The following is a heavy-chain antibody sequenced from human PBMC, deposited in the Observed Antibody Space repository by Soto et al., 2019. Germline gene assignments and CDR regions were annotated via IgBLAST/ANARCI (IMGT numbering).Heavy chain of an antibody. Sequence: PGGSLRLSCAASGFTFSSYGMHWVRQAPGKGLEWVAVISYDGSNKYYADSVKGRFTISRDNSKNTLYLQMNSLRAEDTAVYYCAKDQDPYYYYGMDVWGHGTTVTVSS. J-gene: IGHJ6*02. CDR1: GFTFSSYG. CDR2: ISYDGSNK. V-gene: IGHV3-30*18. CDR3: AKDQDPYYYYGMDV.